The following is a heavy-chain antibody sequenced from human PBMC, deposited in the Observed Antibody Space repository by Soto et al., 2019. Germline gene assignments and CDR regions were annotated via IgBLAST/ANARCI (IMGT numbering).Heavy chain of an antibody. CDR3: ARAGAPDYGDYADWFDP. CDR2: ISSSSSYI. CDR1: GFTFSSYG. D-gene: IGHD4-17*01. J-gene: IGHJ5*02. Sequence: GGFLRLSCAASGFTFSSYGMHWVRQAPGKGLEWVSSISSSSSYIYYADSVKGRFTISRDNAKNSLYLQMNSLRAEDTAVYYCARAGAPDYGDYADWFDPWGQGTLVTVPQ. V-gene: IGHV3-21*01.